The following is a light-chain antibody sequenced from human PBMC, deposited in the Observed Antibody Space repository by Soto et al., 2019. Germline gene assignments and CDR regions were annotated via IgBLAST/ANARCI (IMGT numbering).Light chain of an antibody. Sequence: QCLLTLPASVYGSPGQSITISCTGTTSDVGGYNYVSWYQQHPGKAPKLMIYEVSNRPSGVSHRFSGSKSGNTASLTISGLQAEDEADYYCISYTNSITLYVFGTGTKVTVL. CDR3: ISYTNSITLYV. CDR1: TSDVGGYNY. CDR2: EVS. J-gene: IGLJ1*01. V-gene: IGLV2-14*01.